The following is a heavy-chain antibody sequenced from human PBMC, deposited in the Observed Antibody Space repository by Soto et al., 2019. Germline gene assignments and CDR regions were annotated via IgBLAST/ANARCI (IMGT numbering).Heavy chain of an antibody. CDR2: IYYSGST. Sequence: PSETLSLTCTVSGGSISSGGYYWSWIRQHPGKGLEWIGYIYYSGSTYYNPSLKSRVTISVDTSKNRFCLKLSHVTAADTAVYYCARDQSYGSSPRPYYYYGMDVWGQGTTVTVSS. V-gene: IGHV4-31*03. CDR3: ARDQSYGSSPRPYYYYGMDV. CDR1: GGSISSGGYY. J-gene: IGHJ6*02. D-gene: IGHD6-6*01.